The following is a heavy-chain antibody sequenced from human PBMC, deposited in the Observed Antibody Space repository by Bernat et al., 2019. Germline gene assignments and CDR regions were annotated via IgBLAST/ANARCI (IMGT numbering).Heavy chain of an antibody. Sequence: QVQLQQWGAGLLKPSETLSLTCAVYGGSFSGYYWRWIRQPPGKGLEWIGEINHSGSTNYNPSLKSRVTISVDTSKNQFTLKLNSVTDADTAVYYCARGPNKRHRGKIAAAVRHDFDYWGQGTMVTVSS. V-gene: IGHV4-34*01. CDR1: GGSFSGYY. D-gene: IGHD6-13*01. J-gene: IGHJ4*02. CDR2: INHSGST. CDR3: ARGPNKRHRGKIAAAVRHDFDY.